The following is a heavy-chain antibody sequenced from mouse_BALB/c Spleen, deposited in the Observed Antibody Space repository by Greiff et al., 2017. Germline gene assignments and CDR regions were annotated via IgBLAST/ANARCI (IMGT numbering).Heavy chain of an antibody. D-gene: IGHD1-2*01. CDR3: ARSITTALFDY. CDR2: IYPYTGGT. CDR1: GYPFTDYN. V-gene: IGHV1S29*02. J-gene: IGHJ2*01. Sequence: VQLQQSGPELVKPGASVKISCKASGYPFTDYNMHWVKQSHGKSLEWIGYIYPYTGGTGYNQKFKSKATLTVDNSSSTAYMELRSLTSEDSAVYYCARSITTALFDYWGQGTTLTVSS.